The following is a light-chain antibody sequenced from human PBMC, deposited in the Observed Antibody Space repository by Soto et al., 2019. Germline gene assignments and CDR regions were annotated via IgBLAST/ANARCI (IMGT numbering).Light chain of an antibody. CDR3: QHYGASPLT. Sequence: EIVLTQSPGTLSLSPGERATLSCRASQSVYINSLAWYQQKPGQPPRLLIYGAATRASDVPDRFSGSGSGADFALTITRLEPEDFAVYYGQHYGASPLTFGPGTRVD. CDR2: GAA. V-gene: IGKV3-20*01. J-gene: IGKJ3*01. CDR1: QSVYINS.